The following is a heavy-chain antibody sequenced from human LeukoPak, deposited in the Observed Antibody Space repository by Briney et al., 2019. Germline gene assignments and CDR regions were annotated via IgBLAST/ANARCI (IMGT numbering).Heavy chain of an antibody. D-gene: IGHD1-26*01. CDR3: ARDRGIVGATSAIRFDY. J-gene: IGHJ4*02. CDR2: IYPSGST. Sequence: SQTLSLTCTVSGGSISSGSYYWSWIRQPAGKGLEWIGRIYPSGSTNYNPSLKSRVTMSVDTSKNQFSLKLSSVTAADTAVYYCARDRGIVGATSAIRFDYWGQGTLVTVSS. V-gene: IGHV4-61*02. CDR1: GGSISSGSYY.